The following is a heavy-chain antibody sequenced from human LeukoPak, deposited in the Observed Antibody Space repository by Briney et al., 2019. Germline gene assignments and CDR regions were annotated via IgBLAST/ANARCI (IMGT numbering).Heavy chain of an antibody. Sequence: GGSLRLSCAASEFTFSSYGMHWVRQAPGKGLEWVAVIWYDGTNKYYADSVKGRFTISRDNSKNTLYLQMNSLRAEDTAVYYCARGSRGDHIDYWGQGTLVTVSS. D-gene: IGHD2-21*02. CDR2: IWYDGTNK. J-gene: IGHJ4*02. V-gene: IGHV3-33*01. CDR3: ARGSRGDHIDY. CDR1: EFTFSSYG.